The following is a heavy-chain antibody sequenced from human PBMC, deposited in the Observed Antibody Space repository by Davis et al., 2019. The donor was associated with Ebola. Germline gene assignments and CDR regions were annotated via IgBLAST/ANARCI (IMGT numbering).Heavy chain of an antibody. V-gene: IGHV3-23*01. CDR1: GFTFSSYA. Sequence: GESLKISCAASGFTFSSYAMSWVRQAPGKGLEWVSAISGSGGSTYYADSVKGRFTISRDNSKNTLYLQMNSLRAEDTAVYYCAKDRIYRYYYYGMDVWGQGTTVTVSS. CDR3: AKDRIYRYYYYGMDV. CDR2: ISGSGGST. J-gene: IGHJ6*02. D-gene: IGHD1-14*01.